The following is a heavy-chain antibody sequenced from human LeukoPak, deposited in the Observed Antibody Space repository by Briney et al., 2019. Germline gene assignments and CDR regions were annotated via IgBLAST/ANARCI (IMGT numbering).Heavy chain of an antibody. CDR2: ISGSGGST. V-gene: IGHV3-23*01. CDR1: GFTFSSYA. Sequence: GGSLRLSCAASGFTFSSYAMSWVRQAPGKGLEWVSAISGSGGSTNYADSVKGRFTISRDNSKNTLYLQMNSLRAEDTAVYYCAKVYGRIAVAGPFDYWGQGTLVTVSS. D-gene: IGHD6-19*01. CDR3: AKVYGRIAVAGPFDY. J-gene: IGHJ4*02.